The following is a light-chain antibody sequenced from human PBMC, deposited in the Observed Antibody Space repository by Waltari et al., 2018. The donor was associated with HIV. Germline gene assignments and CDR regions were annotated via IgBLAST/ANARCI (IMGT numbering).Light chain of an antibody. J-gene: IGLJ2*01. CDR1: GSNIGSNY. CDR2: RNN. V-gene: IGLV1-47*01. CDR3: AAWDDSRRGV. Sequence: QSVLTQPPSASGTPGQRVTISCSGSGSNIGSNYVYWYQHLPGTAPNLLIYRNNQRPSGVPDRFSVSKSGTSASLAISGLRSEDEADYYCAAWDDSRRGVFGGGTKLTVL.